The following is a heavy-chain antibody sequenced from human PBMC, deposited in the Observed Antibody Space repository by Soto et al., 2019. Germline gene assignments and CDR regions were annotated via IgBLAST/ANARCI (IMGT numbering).Heavy chain of an antibody. V-gene: IGHV3-30*18. CDR2: ISYDGNNQ. J-gene: IGHJ6*04. CDR1: GFRFSNDG. Sequence: LVASLRLSCAASGFRFSNDGMHWVRQAPGKGLEWVAVISYDGNNQFYSESVKGRFTISRDNSNNTLYLQMNSLRAEDTAVYYWAKVPATEGYYGLDGWGKGTMVTV. CDR3: AKVPATEGYYGLDG.